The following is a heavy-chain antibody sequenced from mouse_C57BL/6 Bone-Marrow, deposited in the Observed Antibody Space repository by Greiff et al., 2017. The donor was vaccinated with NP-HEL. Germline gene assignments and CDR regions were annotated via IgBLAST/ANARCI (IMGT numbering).Heavy chain of an antibody. CDR2: ISDGGSYT. J-gene: IGHJ3*02. Sequence: EVMLVESGGGLVKPGGSLKLSCAASGFTFSSYAMSWVRQTPEKRLEWVATISDGGSYTYYPDNVKGRFTISRDNAKNNLYLQMSHLKSEDTAMYYCARGDGRWGQGTLVTVSA. D-gene: IGHD2-3*01. CDR3: ARGDGR. CDR1: GFTFSSYA. V-gene: IGHV5-4*03.